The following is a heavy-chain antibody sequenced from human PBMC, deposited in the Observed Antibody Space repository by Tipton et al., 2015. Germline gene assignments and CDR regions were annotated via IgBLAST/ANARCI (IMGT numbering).Heavy chain of an antibody. Sequence: QLVQSGAEVKKPGSSVKVSCKASGGILRTYAMTWVRQAPGQGLEWMGGIVPSFERTNYAQSFQGRLTITADESTTTVYMELSSLRFEDTAVYYCASDRVVTFGGVLDYWGQGTLVTVSS. CDR3: ASDRVVTFGGVLDY. D-gene: IGHD3-16*01. J-gene: IGHJ4*02. CDR2: IVPSFERT. CDR1: GGILRTYA. V-gene: IGHV1-69*01.